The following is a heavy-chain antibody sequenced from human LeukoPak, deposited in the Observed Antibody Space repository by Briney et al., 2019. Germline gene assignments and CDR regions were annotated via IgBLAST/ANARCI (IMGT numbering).Heavy chain of an antibody. CDR1: GFTFSSYA. CDR2: ISGSGGST. CDR3: ATRSVVVAATWNHDAFDI. Sequence: GGSLRLSCAASGFTFSSYAMSWVRQAPGKGLEWVSAISGSGGSTYYADSVKGRFTISRDNSKNTLYLQMNSLRAEDTAVYYCATRSVVVAATWNHDAFDIWGQGTMVTVSS. D-gene: IGHD2-15*01. V-gene: IGHV3-23*01. J-gene: IGHJ3*02.